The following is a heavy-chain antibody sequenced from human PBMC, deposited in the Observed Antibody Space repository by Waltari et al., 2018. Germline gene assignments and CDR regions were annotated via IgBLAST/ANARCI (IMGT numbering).Heavy chain of an antibody. CDR2: IRHPGRV. CDR1: GASFSSYY. V-gene: IGHV4-34*01. D-gene: IGHD3-3*01. CDR3: TRGGNYDFWSHSPFVDP. Sequence: QVQLQQWGAGLLKLSVTLSLPRAVNGASFSSYYWGWVRQSPGKGLEWIRQIRHPGRVNDHPTLKSRVTISVDTSASQFSLKLYSVTAADTGLYFCTRGGNYDFWSHSPFVDPWGQGTLVTVSS. J-gene: IGHJ5*02.